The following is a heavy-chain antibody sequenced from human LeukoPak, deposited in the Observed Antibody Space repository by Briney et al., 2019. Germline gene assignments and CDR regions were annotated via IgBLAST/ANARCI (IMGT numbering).Heavy chain of an antibody. CDR1: GGSISSYY. Sequence: SETLSLTCTVSGGSISSYYWSWIRQPPGKGLEWIGYIYYSGSTNYNPSLKSRVTISVDTSKSQFSLKLSSVTAADTAVYYCVRDRGTMIVVPFDPWGQGTLVTVSS. CDR3: VRDRGTMIVVPFDP. CDR2: IYYSGST. D-gene: IGHD3-22*01. J-gene: IGHJ5*02. V-gene: IGHV4-59*12.